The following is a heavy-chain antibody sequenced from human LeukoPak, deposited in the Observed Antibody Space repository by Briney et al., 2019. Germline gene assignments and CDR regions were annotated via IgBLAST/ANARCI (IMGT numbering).Heavy chain of an antibody. CDR3: ARDSRGDF. Sequence: ASVKVSCKASGYTFTGSYLHWVRQAPGQGLEWMGWINPNSGGTNYAQKFQGRVTMTRDTSISTAYLELSSLEYDDTAVYYCARDSRGDFGGQGTLVTVSS. D-gene: IGHD6-13*01. V-gene: IGHV1-2*02. CDR1: GYTFTGSY. CDR2: INPNSGGT. J-gene: IGHJ4*02.